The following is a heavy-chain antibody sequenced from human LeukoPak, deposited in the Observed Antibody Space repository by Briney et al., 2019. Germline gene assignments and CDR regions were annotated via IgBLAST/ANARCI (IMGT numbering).Heavy chain of an antibody. V-gene: IGHV4-31*03. J-gene: IGHJ5*02. CDR2: IYYSGST. D-gene: IGHD3-3*01. CDR1: GGSISSGGYY. Sequence: SETLSLTCTVSGGSISSGGYYWSWIRQHPGKGLEWIGYIYYSGSTYYNPSLKSRVTISVDTSKNQFSLKLSSVTAADTAVYYCARDGAFWSGYYHNWFDPWGQGTLVTASS. CDR3: ARDGAFWSGYYHNWFDP.